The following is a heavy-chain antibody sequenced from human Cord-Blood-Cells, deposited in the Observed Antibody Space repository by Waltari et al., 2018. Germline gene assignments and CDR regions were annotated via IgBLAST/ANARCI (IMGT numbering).Heavy chain of an antibody. D-gene: IGHD3-3*01. Sequence: QVQLQQWGAGLLKPSETLSLTCAVYGGSFSGYYWSWIRQPPGKGLEWIGEINHSGSTNYNPSLKSRVPISVDASKNQFSLKLSSVTAADTAVYYCARGSDYDFWSGYYGDYYYGMDVWGQGTTVTVSS. CDR3: ARGSDYDFWSGYYGDYYYGMDV. CDR2: INHSGST. V-gene: IGHV4-34*01. CDR1: GGSFSGYY. J-gene: IGHJ6*02.